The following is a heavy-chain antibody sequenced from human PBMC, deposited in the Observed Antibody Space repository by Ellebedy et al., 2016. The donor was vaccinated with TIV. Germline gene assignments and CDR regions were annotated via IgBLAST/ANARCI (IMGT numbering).Heavy chain of an antibody. V-gene: IGHV3-11*01. CDR2: ISGSGTSI. J-gene: IGHJ4*02. CDR3: ASEYSSSSHWGY. D-gene: IGHD6-6*01. Sequence: GESLKISCAASGFTFSDYNMNWIRQAPGKGLEFLSFISGSGTSITYADSVRGRFTVSRDNAKNSLYLQMNSLRAEDTAVYYCASEYSSSSHWGYWGQGTLVTVSS. CDR1: GFTFSDYN.